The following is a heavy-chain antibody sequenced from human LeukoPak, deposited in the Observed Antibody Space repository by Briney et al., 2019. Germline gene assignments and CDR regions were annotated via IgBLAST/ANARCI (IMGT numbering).Heavy chain of an antibody. CDR1: GGPISSYY. CDR2: IYYSGST. D-gene: IGHD6-13*01. J-gene: IGHJ6*02. CDR3: ARVRAAAGTKSYYYYGMDV. Sequence: SETLSLTCTVSGGPISSYYWSWIRQPPGKGLEWIGYIYYSGSTNYNPSLKSRVTISVDTSKNQFSLKLSSVTAADTAVYYCARVRAAAGTKSYYYYGMDVWGQGTTVTVSS. V-gene: IGHV4-59*01.